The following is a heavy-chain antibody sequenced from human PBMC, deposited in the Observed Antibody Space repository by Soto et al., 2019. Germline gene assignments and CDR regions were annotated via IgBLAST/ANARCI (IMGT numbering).Heavy chain of an antibody. CDR3: ARSRPGYSSSSVPDAFDI. Sequence: QVQLVQSGAEVKKPGSSVKVSCKASGDTFSSYAISWVRQAPGQGLEWMGGIIPIFGTANYAQKFQGRVTITADESTSTAYMELSSLRSEDTAVYYCARSRPGYSSSSVPDAFDIWGQGTMVTVSS. V-gene: IGHV1-69*01. J-gene: IGHJ3*02. CDR1: GDTFSSYA. CDR2: IIPIFGTA. D-gene: IGHD6-6*01.